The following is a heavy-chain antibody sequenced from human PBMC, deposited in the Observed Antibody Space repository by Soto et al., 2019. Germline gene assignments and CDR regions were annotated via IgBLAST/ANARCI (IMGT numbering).Heavy chain of an antibody. D-gene: IGHD2-15*01. V-gene: IGHV1-69*01. Sequence: QVQLVQSGAEVKKPGSSVKVSCKASGGTFSTYAINWVRQAPGHGLEWMGGIIPLFGTAKYAQKVQDGVTITADESTSTAHMELRSLRSEDTAVYYCARDYGHDCSGGNCYFYFWGQGTLVSVSS. J-gene: IGHJ4*02. CDR3: ARDYGHDCSGGNCYFYF. CDR1: GGTFSTYA. CDR2: IIPLFGTA.